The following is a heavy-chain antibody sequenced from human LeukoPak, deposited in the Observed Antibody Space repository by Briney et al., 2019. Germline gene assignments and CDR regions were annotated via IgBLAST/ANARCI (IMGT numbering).Heavy chain of an antibody. V-gene: IGHV4-59*01. CDR1: GGSIGSFC. J-gene: IGHJ5*02. CDR2: IDYSGYT. CDR3: ARDVVLGSGSYRFDP. Sequence: SETLSLTCTVSGGSIGSFCWSWIRQPPGKGLEWIGYIDYSGYTNYNPSLKSRVTISVDTSKNQFSLRLTSVTAADTAVYYCARDVVLGSGSYRFDPWGQGTLVTVSS. D-gene: IGHD3-10*01.